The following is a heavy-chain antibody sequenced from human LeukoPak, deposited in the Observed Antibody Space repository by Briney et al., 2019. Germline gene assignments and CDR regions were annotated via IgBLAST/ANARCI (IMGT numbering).Heavy chain of an antibody. Sequence: GGSLRLSCVVSGFTFKSYAMSWVRQAPGKGLECVSSIRDSGNGTDYADSVKGRFTVSRKNSKNTLYLNMNTLSAEDTAVYYCAKWAYYDFWSGHYKSHFDSWGQGTLVAVSP. J-gene: IGHJ4*02. D-gene: IGHD3-3*01. CDR1: GFTFKSYA. V-gene: IGHV3-23*01. CDR2: IRDSGNGT. CDR3: AKWAYYDFWSGHYKSHFDS.